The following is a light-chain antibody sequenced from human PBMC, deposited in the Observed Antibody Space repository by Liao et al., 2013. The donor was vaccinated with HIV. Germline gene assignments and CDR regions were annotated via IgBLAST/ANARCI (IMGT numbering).Light chain of an antibody. CDR3: QVWDSSSDHWV. Sequence: SYELTQPPSVSVAPGKTAGISCGGNNVGSTSVHWYQQKPGQAPVLVIYYDSDRPSGIPERFSGSKSGTTATLTISRVEDGDEADYYCQVWDSSSDHWVFGGGTKLTVL. CDR2: YDS. V-gene: IGLV3-21*01. CDR1: NVGSTS. J-gene: IGLJ3*02.